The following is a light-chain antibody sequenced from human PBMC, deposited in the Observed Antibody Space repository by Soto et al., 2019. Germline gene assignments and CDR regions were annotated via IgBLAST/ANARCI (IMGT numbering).Light chain of an antibody. J-gene: IGLJ1*01. Sequence: QLVLTQSPSDSASLGASVKLTCTLSSGNSSYTIAWHQQQPEQGPRVLMKVNSDGSHNKGDGIPDRFSGSSSGAERYLTISSLQSEDEADYYCQTWGPGFRVFGTGTKLTVL. CDR1: SGNSSYT. V-gene: IGLV4-69*01. CDR2: VNSDGSH. CDR3: QTWGPGFRV.